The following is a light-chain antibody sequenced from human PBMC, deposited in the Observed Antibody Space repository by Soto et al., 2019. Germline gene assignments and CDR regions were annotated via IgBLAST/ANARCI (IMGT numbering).Light chain of an antibody. CDR1: QSVTTY. J-gene: IGKJ2*01. V-gene: IGKV3-11*01. Sequence: EIVLTQSPATLSLSPGERATLSCRASQSVTTYLSWYQQKPGQAPRLLIYDASNRATDIPARFSGSGSGTVFALTISSLEPEDFAVYYCQHRGNWPRTFGQGTKLEIK. CDR3: QHRGNWPRT. CDR2: DAS.